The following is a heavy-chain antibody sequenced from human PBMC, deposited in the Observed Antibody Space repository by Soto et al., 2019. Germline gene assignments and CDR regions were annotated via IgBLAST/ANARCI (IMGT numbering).Heavy chain of an antibody. CDR1: GFTFSSYS. CDR3: ARGFWSGYYTGGMDV. J-gene: IGHJ6*02. D-gene: IGHD3-3*01. Sequence: GGSLRLSCAASGFTFSSYSMNWVRQAPGKGLEWVSSISSSSSYIYYADSVKGRFTISRDNAKNSLYLQMNSLRAEDTAVYYCARGFWSGYYTGGMDVWGQGTTVTVSS. V-gene: IGHV3-21*01. CDR2: ISSSSSYI.